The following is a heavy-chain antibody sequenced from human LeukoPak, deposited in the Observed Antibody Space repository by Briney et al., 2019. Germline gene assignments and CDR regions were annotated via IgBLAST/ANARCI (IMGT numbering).Heavy chain of an antibody. CDR2: IYYSGST. J-gene: IGHJ4*02. CDR3: AREIRIVGYFDY. D-gene: IGHD1-26*01. CDR1: GGSISSGGYY. Sequence: SETLSLTCTVSGGSISSGGYYWSWIRQHPGKGLEWIGYIYYSGSTNYNPSLKSRVTISVDTSKNQFSLKLSSVTAADTAVYYCAREIRIVGYFDYWGQGTLVTVSS. V-gene: IGHV4-61*08.